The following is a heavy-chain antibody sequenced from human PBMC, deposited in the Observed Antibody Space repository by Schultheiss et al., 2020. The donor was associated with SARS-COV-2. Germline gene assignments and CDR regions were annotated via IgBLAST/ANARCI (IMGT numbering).Heavy chain of an antibody. J-gene: IGHJ6*02. CDR3: ASQLRLGELSLYPYYYYHYGMNV. V-gene: IGHV1-2*02. Sequence: ASVKVSCKASGYTFTSFGISWVRQAPGQGLEWMGWINPNSGGTNYAQKFQGRVTMTRDTSISTAYMELSRLRSDDTAVYYCASQLRLGELSLYPYYYYHYGMNVWGQGTTVTVSS. CDR2: INPNSGGT. D-gene: IGHD3-16*02. CDR1: GYTFTSFG.